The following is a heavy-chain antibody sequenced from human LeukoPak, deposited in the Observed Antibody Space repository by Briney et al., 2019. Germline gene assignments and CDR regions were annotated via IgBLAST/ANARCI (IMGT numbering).Heavy chain of an antibody. CDR1: GFTFSSYA. V-gene: IGHV3-30*04. CDR3: ARDSTLWFGEGYFDY. J-gene: IGHJ4*02. Sequence: TGGSLRLSCAASGFTFSSYAMHWVRQAPGKGLEWVAVISYDGSNKYYADPVKGRFTISRDNSKNTLYLQMNSLRAEDTAVYYCARDSTLWFGEGYFDYWGQGTLVTVSS. D-gene: IGHD3-10*01. CDR2: ISYDGSNK.